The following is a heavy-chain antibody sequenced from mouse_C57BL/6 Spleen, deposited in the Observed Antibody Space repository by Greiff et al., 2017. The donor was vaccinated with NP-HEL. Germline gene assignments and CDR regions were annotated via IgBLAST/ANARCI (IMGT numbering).Heavy chain of an antibody. CDR3: ASYDGYSWFAY. J-gene: IGHJ3*01. CDR2: ISSGGSYT. CDR1: GFTFSSYG. V-gene: IGHV5-6*01. D-gene: IGHD2-3*01. Sequence: EVQGVESGGDLVKPGGSLKLSCAASGFTFSSYGMSWVRQTPDKRLEWVATISSGGSYTYYPDSVKGRFTISRDNAKNTLYLQMSSLKSEDTAMYYCASYDGYSWFAYWGQGTLVTVSA.